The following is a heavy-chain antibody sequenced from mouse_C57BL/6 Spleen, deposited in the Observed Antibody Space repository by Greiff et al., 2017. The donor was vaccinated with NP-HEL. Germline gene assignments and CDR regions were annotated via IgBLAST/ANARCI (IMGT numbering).Heavy chain of an antibody. CDR2: INPNNGGT. D-gene: IGHD2-5*01. V-gene: IGHV1-26*01. Sequence: EVQLQQSGPELVKPGASVKISCKASGYTFTDYYMNWVKQSHGKSLEWIGDINPNNGGTSYNQKFKGKATLTVDKSSSTAYMELRSLTSEDSAVYYCARSGSKGWYFDVWGTGTTVTVSS. J-gene: IGHJ1*03. CDR1: GYTFTDYY. CDR3: ARSGSKGWYFDV.